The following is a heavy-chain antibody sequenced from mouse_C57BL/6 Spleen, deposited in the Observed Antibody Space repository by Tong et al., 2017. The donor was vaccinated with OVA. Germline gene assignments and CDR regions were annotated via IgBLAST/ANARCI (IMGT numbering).Heavy chain of an antibody. CDR2: INPYNDGT. J-gene: IGHJ3*01. Sequence: EVQLQESGPELVKPGASVKMSCKASGYTFTSYVMHWVKQKPGQGLEWIGYINPYNDGTKYNEKFKVKATLTSDKSYSKAYMELSSMNSEDYAVYYCERMECYYLWFACWGQGTLVTVSA. CDR3: ERMECYYLWFAC. CDR1: GYTFTSYV. V-gene: IGHV1-14*01. D-gene: IGHD2-3*01.